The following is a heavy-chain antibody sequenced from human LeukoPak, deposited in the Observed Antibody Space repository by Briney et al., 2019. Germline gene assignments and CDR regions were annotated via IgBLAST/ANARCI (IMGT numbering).Heavy chain of an antibody. CDR1: GVSISSVGYY. Sequence: PSQTLSLTCTVAGVSISSVGYYWSWIRQYPGKGLEWIGYISYSGNTYYNPSLKSRVSISVDTSKTQFSLNLSSVTAADTAVYYCARSQRRIPARPQWFDPWGQGTLVTVSS. CDR3: ARSQRRIPARPQWFDP. V-gene: IGHV4-31*03. D-gene: IGHD6-6*01. J-gene: IGHJ5*02. CDR2: ISYSGNT.